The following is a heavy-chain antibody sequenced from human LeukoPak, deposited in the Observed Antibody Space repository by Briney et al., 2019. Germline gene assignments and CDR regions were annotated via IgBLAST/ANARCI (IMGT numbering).Heavy chain of an antibody. J-gene: IGHJ4*02. CDR1: GGSISTYY. Sequence: PSETLSLTCTVSGGSISTYYCSWIRQPPGKGLECIVYIDSTGSTNYKPSLKSRVTISVDTSKNQFSLRVRSVTAADTAVYYCARVAYYDSSGYYFDYWGQGTLVTVSS. CDR3: ARVAYYDSSGYYFDY. CDR2: IDSTGST. V-gene: IGHV4-59*01. D-gene: IGHD3-22*01.